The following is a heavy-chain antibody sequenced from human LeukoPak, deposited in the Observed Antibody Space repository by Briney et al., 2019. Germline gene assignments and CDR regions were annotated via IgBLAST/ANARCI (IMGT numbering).Heavy chain of an antibody. D-gene: IGHD3-3*01. V-gene: IGHV4-34*01. CDR3: ARLRTYYDFWSGYYDSNY. J-gene: IGHJ4*02. CDR2: INHSGST. CDR1: GGSFSGYY. Sequence: SETLSLTCAVYGGSFSGYYWSWIRQPPGKGLEWIGEINHSGSTNYNPSLKSRVTISVDTSKNQFSLKLSSVTAADTAVYYCARLRTYYDFWSGYYDSNYWGQGTLVTVSS.